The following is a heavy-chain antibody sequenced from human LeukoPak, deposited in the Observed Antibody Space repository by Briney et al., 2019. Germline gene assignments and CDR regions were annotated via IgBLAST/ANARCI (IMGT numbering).Heavy chain of an antibody. Sequence: PGGSLRLSCSASGFTFSGYWMHWVRQAPGKGLVWVSRINTDGGTTTYADSVKGRFTISRDNAKNTLYLQMNSLRAEDTAVYYCAKDQQLVPPGSFDYWGQGTLVTVSS. CDR3: AKDQQLVPPGSFDY. CDR2: INTDGGTT. D-gene: IGHD6-13*01. CDR1: GFTFSGYW. J-gene: IGHJ4*02. V-gene: IGHV3-74*01.